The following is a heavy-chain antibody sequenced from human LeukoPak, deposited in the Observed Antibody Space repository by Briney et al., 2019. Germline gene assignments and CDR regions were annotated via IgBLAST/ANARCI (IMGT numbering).Heavy chain of an antibody. J-gene: IGHJ1*01. CDR2: INHSGST. D-gene: IGHD3-22*01. CDR1: GGSFSGYY. CDR3: ARGPTYYYDSSGYSFFFQH. Sequence: SETLSLTCAVYGGSFSGYYWSWIRQPPGEGLEWIGEINHSGSTNYNPSLKSRVTISVDTSKNQFSLKLSSVTAADTAVYYCARGPTYYYDSSGYSFFFQHWGQGTLVTVSS. V-gene: IGHV4-34*01.